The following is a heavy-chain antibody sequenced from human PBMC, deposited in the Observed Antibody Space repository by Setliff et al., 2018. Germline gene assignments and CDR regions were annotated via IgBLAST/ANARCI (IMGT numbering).Heavy chain of an antibody. D-gene: IGHD5-18*01. CDR3: ARDKYTYGYFDWFDP. CDR2: IYYSGST. V-gene: IGHV4-39*07. Sequence: TLSLTCTVSGGSISSSSYYWGWIRQPPGKGLEWIGSIYYSGSTYYIPSLKSRVTISVDTSQNQFSLKLSSVTAADTAVYYCARDKYTYGYFDWFDPWGQGTLVTVSS. J-gene: IGHJ5*02. CDR1: GGSISSSSYY.